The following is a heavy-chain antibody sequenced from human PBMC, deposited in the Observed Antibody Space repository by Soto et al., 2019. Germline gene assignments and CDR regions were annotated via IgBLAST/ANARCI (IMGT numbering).Heavy chain of an antibody. J-gene: IGHJ4*02. CDR1: GGSISSYY. CDR3: AVYYGSGMAD. CDR2: IYYSGST. Sequence: SETLSLTCTVSGGSISSYYWSWIRQPAGKGLEWIGYIYYSGSTYYNPSLKSRVTISVDTSKNQFSLKLSSVTAADTAVYYCAVYYGSGMADWGQGTLVTVSS. V-gene: IGHV4-59*06. D-gene: IGHD3-10*01.